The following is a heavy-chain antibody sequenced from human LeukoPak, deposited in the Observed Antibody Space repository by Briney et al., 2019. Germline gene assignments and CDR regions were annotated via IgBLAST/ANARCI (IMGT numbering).Heavy chain of an antibody. J-gene: IGHJ4*02. CDR2: TYYRSKWYH. D-gene: IGHD6-19*01. Sequence: PSQTVSLTCAISGDSDSSNSAAWSWIRQSPSRGLEWLGRTYYRSKWYHDYAVSGRSRLSVNPDTSKNQFSLQLNSVTPEDTAVYYCARFLGIGSQRYYFDSWGQGTLVTVSS. CDR1: GDSDSSNSAA. V-gene: IGHV6-1*01. CDR3: ARFLGIGSQRYYFDS.